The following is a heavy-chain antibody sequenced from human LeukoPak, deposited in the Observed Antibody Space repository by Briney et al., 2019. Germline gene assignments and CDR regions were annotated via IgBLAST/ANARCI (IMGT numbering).Heavy chain of an antibody. CDR3: ARELGDYYGSSGLYYFDY. J-gene: IGHJ4*02. V-gene: IGHV3-21*01. CDR2: ISSSSSYI. Sequence: GGSLKLSCAASGFTFSSYSMNWVRQAPGKGLEWVSSISSSSSYIYYADSVKGRFTISRDNAKNSLYLQMNSLRAEDAAVYYCARELGDYYGSSGLYYFDYWGQGTLVTVSS. CDR1: GFTFSSYS. D-gene: IGHD3-22*01.